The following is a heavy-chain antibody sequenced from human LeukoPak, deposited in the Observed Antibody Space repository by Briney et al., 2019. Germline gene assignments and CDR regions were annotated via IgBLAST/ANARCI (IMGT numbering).Heavy chain of an antibody. CDR2: LNPNSVNT. Sequence: ASVKVSCKASGYTFTSYDINWVRQATGQGLEWMGWLNPNSVNTGYAQKLQGRVTMTRNTSISTAYMELSSLRSEDTAVYYCARGRKESYYDFWSGLGSSHYGMDVWGQGTTVTVSS. CDR1: GYTFTSYD. J-gene: IGHJ6*02. D-gene: IGHD3-3*01. V-gene: IGHV1-8*01. CDR3: ARGRKESYYDFWSGLGSSHYGMDV.